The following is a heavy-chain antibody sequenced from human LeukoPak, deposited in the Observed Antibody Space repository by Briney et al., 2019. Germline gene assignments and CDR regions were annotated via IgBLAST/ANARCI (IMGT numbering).Heavy chain of an antibody. Sequence: SVKVSCKASGGTFSSYAISWVRQAPGQGLEWMGGIIPIFGTANYAQKFQGRVTITADESTSTAYMELSSLRSEDTAVYYCARATVDIVATNTFGDFDIWGQGTMVTVSS. CDR3: ARATVDIVATNTFGDFDI. V-gene: IGHV1-69*13. CDR1: GGTFSSYA. J-gene: IGHJ3*02. CDR2: IIPIFGTA. D-gene: IGHD5-12*01.